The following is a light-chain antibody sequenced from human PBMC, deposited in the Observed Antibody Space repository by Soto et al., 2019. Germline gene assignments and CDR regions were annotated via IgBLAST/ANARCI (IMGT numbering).Light chain of an antibody. V-gene: IGKV1-12*01. CDR2: DAS. Sequence: EIQMTQSPSSVSASVGDSATLSCRASQGIAIWLAWYQQKPGKAPQLLIYDASRLHAGVPSRFSGSGSGTDFTLTISSLQPEDFTAYYCLQNESPPFTFGPGTQVDIK. CDR1: QGIAIW. CDR3: LQNESPPFT. J-gene: IGKJ3*01.